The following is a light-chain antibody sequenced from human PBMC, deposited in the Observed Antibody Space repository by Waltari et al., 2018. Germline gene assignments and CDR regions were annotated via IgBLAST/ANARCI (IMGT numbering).Light chain of an antibody. Sequence: QSALTQPAAVSGSPGQSITISCTGTSSDVGGYQYVSWFQQKPGEVPKPILYEVNNRPPGFSNPFSGSKSGNTASLTISGLQAEDEADYFCSSYTRISTFVFGTGTEVSVL. J-gene: IGLJ1*01. V-gene: IGLV2-14*01. CDR3: SSYTRISTFV. CDR2: EVN. CDR1: SSDVGGYQY.